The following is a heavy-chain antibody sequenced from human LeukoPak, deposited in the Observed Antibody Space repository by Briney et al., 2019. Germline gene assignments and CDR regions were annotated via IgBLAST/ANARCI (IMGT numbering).Heavy chain of an antibody. V-gene: IGHV3-53*01. J-gene: IGHJ4*02. CDR3: ARAYGDYVSLDY. CDR2: IYSGGST. CDR1: GFTFSSYW. Sequence: GGSLRLSCAASGFTFSSYWMSWVRQAPGKGLEWVSVIYSGGSTYYADSVKGRFTISRDNSKNTLYLQMNSLRAEDTAVYYCARAYGDYVSLDYWGQGTLVTVSS. D-gene: IGHD4-17*01.